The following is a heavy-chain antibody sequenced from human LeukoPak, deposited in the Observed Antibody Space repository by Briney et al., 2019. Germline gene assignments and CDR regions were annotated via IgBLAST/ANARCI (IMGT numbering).Heavy chain of an antibody. J-gene: IGHJ4*02. CDR3: ARGTTGY. Sequence: GGSLRLSCAASGFTFSSYAMHWVRQAPGKGPEWLANIKEDGSGKYYVDSVKGRFTISRDNAKNSLYLHMNSLRAEDTAVYYCARGTTGYWGQGALVTVSS. V-gene: IGHV3-7*01. CDR2: IKEDGSGK. CDR1: GFTFSSYA. D-gene: IGHD1-1*01.